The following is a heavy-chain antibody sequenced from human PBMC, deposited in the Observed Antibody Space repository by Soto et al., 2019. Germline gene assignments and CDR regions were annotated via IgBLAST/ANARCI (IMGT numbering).Heavy chain of an antibody. CDR2: ISYSGST. Sequence: SETLFLTCIVSGGSISNYYWIWIRQPPGKGLEWSGYISYSGSTNYNPSLKSRVTMSLDTFNNHFYLKLSYVSAEDTAMYYSEREDYFDSGGFPIWGQXTLVTVSS. D-gene: IGHD3-22*01. V-gene: IGHV4-59*01. CDR3: EREDYFDSGGFPI. J-gene: IGHJ4*02. CDR1: GGSISNYY.